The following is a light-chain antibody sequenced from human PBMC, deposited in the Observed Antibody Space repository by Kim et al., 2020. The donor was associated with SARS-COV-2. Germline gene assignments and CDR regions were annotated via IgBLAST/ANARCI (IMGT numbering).Light chain of an antibody. CDR2: EGC. Sequence: VYVATGQAITIPCTCSSCYVGSYNLVSWDQVHPGKAPKVRICEGCNGPSGVCNRFSGSKSGNTASLTISGRQAEDEADYCSTYVFGTGTNVTVL. V-gene: IGLV2-23*01. J-gene: IGLJ1*01. CDR3: TYV. CDR1: SCYVGSYNL.